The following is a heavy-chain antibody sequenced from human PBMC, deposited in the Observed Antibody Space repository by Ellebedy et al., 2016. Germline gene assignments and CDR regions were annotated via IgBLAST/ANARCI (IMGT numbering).Heavy chain of an antibody. Sequence: GESLKISXVASGFTFSTYWMHWVRQAPGKGLERVALIGNDGTLTHNADSVKGRFTISRDNSKNTVYLQMNSLRVEDTAVYFCARDVGRIGDDSWGQGTLVTVSS. V-gene: IGHV3-30-3*01. J-gene: IGHJ4*02. CDR3: ARDVGRIGDDS. D-gene: IGHD3-16*01. CDR2: IGNDGTLT. CDR1: GFTFSTYW.